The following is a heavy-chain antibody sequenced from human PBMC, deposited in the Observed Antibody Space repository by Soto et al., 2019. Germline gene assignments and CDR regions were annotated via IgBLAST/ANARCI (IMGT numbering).Heavy chain of an antibody. CDR1: GGTFSSYA. V-gene: IGHV1-69*13. CDR3: AREHIPGGYFDY. J-gene: IGHJ4*02. Sequence: SVKVSCKASGGTFSSYAISWVRQAPGQGLEWMGGIIPIFGTANYAQKFQGRVTITADESTSTAYMELSSLRSEDTAVYYCAREHIPGGYFDYWGQGTQVTVSS. CDR2: IIPIFGTA. D-gene: IGHD3-16*01.